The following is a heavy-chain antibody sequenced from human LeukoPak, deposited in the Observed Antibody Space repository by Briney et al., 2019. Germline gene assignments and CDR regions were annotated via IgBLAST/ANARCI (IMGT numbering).Heavy chain of an antibody. D-gene: IGHD6-19*01. Sequence: ASVKVSCKASGYTFTGYYMHWVRQAPGQGLEWMGWINPNSGGTNYAQKFQGRVTMTRDTSISTAYMELSRLRSDDTAVYYCARDGGAGTHYFDSWGQGTLVTVSS. CDR3: ARDGGAGTHYFDS. CDR1: GYTFTGYY. V-gene: IGHV1-2*02. CDR2: INPNSGGT. J-gene: IGHJ4*02.